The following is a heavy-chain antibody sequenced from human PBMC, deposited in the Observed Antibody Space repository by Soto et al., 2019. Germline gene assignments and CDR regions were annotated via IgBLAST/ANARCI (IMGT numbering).Heavy chain of an antibody. D-gene: IGHD3-10*01. V-gene: IGHV4-34*01. CDR2: INDSGNI. CDR3: ARGVTLGLGELSRRGGYYYCMDV. Sequence: QVQLQQWGAGLLKPSETLSLTCAVYGGSFSGYQWSWIRQTPGKGLEWIGEINDSGNINSNPSHKSRVTFFLDPPKRQIALSLSSVTAADTAVYCGARGVTLGLGELSRRGGYYYCMDVWGKGTRVIVSS. J-gene: IGHJ6*03. CDR1: GGSFSGYQ.